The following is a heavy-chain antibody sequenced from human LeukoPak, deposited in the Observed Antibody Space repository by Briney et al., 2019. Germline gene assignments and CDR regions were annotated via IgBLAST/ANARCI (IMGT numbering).Heavy chain of an antibody. CDR2: ISGSGGST. D-gene: IGHD4-17*01. CDR1: GFTFNTYA. CDR3: ATPVTKGY. Sequence: GGSLRLSCAASGFTFNTYAMGWVRQAPGKGLEWVSGISGSGGSTYYADSVRGRFTISRDNSKNTLYLQVNSLRAEDTAVYYCATPVTKGYWGQGTLVTVSS. J-gene: IGHJ4*02. V-gene: IGHV3-23*01.